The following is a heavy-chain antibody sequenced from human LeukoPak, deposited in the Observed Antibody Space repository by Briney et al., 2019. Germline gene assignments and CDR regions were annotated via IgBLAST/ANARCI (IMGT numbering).Heavy chain of an antibody. D-gene: IGHD3-22*01. CDR3: ARSSYYDSSGYSTSDY. CDR2: TDPSDSYT. V-gene: IGHV5-10-1*01. Sequence: GESLKISCKGSGYSFTNYWITWVRQMPGKGLEWMGRTDPSDSYTNYSPSFQGHVTISADKSISTAYLQWGSLRASDTAMYYCARSSYYDSSGYSTSDYWGQGTLVTVSS. CDR1: GYSFTNYW. J-gene: IGHJ4*02.